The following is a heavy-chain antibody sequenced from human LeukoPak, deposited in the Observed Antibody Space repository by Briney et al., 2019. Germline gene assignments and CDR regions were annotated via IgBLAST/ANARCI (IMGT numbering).Heavy chain of an antibody. V-gene: IGHV4-34*01. CDR1: GGSFSSYY. J-gene: IGHJ4*02. CDR2: INHSGST. CDR3: ARWNVAVAGSGFDY. D-gene: IGHD6-19*01. Sequence: KPSETLSLTCAVYGGSFSSYYWSWIRQPPGKGLEWIGEINHSGSTNYNPSLEGRVTISVDTSKNQFSLKLSSVTAADTAVYYCARWNVAVAGSGFDYWGQGTLVTVSS.